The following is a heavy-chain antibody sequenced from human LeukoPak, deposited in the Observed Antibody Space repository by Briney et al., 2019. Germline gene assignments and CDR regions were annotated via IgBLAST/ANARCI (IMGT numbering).Heavy chain of an antibody. CDR2: ISSNGGST. Sequence: GGSLRLSCAASGFTFSSYAMSWVRQAPGKGLEYVSAISSNGGSTYYANSVKGRFTISRDNSKNTLYLQMGSLRAEDMAVYYCARDHYYDSSGYYEGYFDYWGQGTLVTVSS. CDR3: ARDHYYDSSGYYEGYFDY. V-gene: IGHV3-64*01. CDR1: GFTFSSYA. J-gene: IGHJ4*02. D-gene: IGHD3-22*01.